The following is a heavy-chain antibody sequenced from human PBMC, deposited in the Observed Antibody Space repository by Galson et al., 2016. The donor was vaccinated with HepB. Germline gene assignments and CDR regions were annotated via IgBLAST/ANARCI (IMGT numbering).Heavy chain of an antibody. CDR1: GFTFSNYW. Sequence: SLRLSCAASGFTFSNYWMYWVRQAPGKGLVWVSRIKTDGSITGYADSVKGRFTISRANGKETMYLQMNSLRAEDTALYYCARGRRGAISDSFDSWGQGTLVTVSS. CDR3: ARGRRGAISDSFDS. CDR2: IKTDGSIT. V-gene: IGHV3-74*01. J-gene: IGHJ5*01. D-gene: IGHD2-21*02.